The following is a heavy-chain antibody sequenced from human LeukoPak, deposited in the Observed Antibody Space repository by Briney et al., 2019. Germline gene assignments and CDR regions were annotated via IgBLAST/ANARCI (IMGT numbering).Heavy chain of an antibody. CDR1: GGSISSGGYS. V-gene: IGHV4-30-2*01. CDR3: ARDRYQPYRLNWFDP. D-gene: IGHD2-2*01. Sequence: PSETLSLTCAVSGGSISSGGYSWSWIRQPPGKGLEWIGYIYHSGSTYYNPSLKSRVTISVGRSKNQFSPKLSSVTAADTAVYYCARDRYQPYRLNWFDPWGQGTLVTVSS. CDR2: IYHSGST. J-gene: IGHJ5*02.